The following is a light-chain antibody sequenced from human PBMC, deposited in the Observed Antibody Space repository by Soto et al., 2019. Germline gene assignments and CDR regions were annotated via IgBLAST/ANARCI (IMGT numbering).Light chain of an antibody. V-gene: IGLV2-23*01. CDR2: EDN. CDR3: CSYAGSSTWV. CDR1: SSDVGSYNL. Sequence: QSALTQPASVSGSPGQSNTISCTGTSSDVGSYNLVSWYQQHPGTAPKLMIYEDNKRASGVSNRFSGSTSGITASLTISVLQAEDEADYYCCSYAGSSTWVFGGGTKVTVL. J-gene: IGLJ3*02.